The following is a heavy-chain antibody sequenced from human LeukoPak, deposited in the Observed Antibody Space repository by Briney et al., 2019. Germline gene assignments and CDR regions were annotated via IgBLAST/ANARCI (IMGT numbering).Heavy chain of an antibody. J-gene: IGHJ4*02. Sequence: SGPTLVDPTQALTLTCTFSGFSLGASGVRVSWILQPPEKALEWLAHIDWVDDKFYSTAPKTRLTISKDTSKNQVVLTMTNMDPVDTATYYCARSNCSSTSCDGGSGCDYGGQGTLVTVSS. CDR1: GFSLGASGVR. D-gene: IGHD2-2*01. V-gene: IGHV2-70*04. CDR3: ARSNCSSTSCDGGSGCDY. CDR2: IDWVDDK.